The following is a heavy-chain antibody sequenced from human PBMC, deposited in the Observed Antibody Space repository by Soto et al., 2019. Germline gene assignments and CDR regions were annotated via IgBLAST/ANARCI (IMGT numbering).Heavy chain of an antibody. CDR2: IYYRGST. Sequence: QLQLQESGPGLVKPSETLSLTCTVSGGSISSSSYYWGWIRQPPGKGLEWIGSIYYRGSTYYNPSLKIRVTISVDTSQNQFSLKLSSVTAADTAVYYCARLILSWIQLWGDDAFDIWGQGTMVTVSS. J-gene: IGHJ3*02. V-gene: IGHV4-39*01. CDR1: GGSISSSSYY. CDR3: ARLILSWIQLWGDDAFDI. D-gene: IGHD5-18*01.